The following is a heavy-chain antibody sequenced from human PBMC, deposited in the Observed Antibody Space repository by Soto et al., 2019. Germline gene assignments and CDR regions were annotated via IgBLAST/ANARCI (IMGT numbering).Heavy chain of an antibody. CDR3: AKPPANYYYYYMDV. CDR1: GFTFSSYA. Sequence: GGSLRLSCAASGFTFSSYAMSWVRQAPGKGLEWVSAISGSGGGTYYADSVKGRFTISRDNSKNTLYLQMNSLRAEDTAVYYCAKPPANYYYYYMDVWGKGTTVTVSS. CDR2: ISGSGGGT. J-gene: IGHJ6*03. V-gene: IGHV3-23*01.